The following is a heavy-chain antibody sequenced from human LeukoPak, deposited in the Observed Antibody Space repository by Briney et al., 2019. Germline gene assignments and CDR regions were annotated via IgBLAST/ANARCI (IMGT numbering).Heavy chain of an antibody. V-gene: IGHV1-24*01. D-gene: IGHD6-13*01. CDR2: FDPEDGET. CDR3: TTLSWYDRVNYFDY. CDR1: GYTLTELS. J-gene: IGHJ4*01. Sequence: ASVKVSCKVSGYTLTELSMHWVRQAPGKGLEWMGGFDPEDGETIYAQKFQGRVTMTEDTSTDTAYMELSSLRTEDTAIYYCTTLSWYDRVNYFDYWGHGTLVTVSS.